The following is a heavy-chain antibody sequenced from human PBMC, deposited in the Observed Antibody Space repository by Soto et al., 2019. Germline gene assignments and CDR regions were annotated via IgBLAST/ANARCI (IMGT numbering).Heavy chain of an antibody. V-gene: IGHV3-48*02. CDR3: ARSVEGHFDY. D-gene: IGHD6-19*01. CDR2: ITSDTKTI. J-gene: IGHJ4*02. Sequence: EVQLVESGGDLVQRGGSLRLSCVASGFTFSVYSMNWVRQAPGKGMEWFSYITSDTKTIKYAYSVKGRFTLSRDNAKNSVYLQMNSLRDEDTAVYYCARSVEGHFDYWGQGTVVTVSS. CDR1: GFTFSVYS.